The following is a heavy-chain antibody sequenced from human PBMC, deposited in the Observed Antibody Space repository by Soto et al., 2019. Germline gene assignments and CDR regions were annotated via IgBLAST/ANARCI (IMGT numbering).Heavy chain of an antibody. J-gene: IGHJ3*02. D-gene: IGHD3-22*01. Sequence: ASVKVSCKASGGTFSSYAISWVRQAPGQGLEWMGGIIPIFGTANYAQKFQGRVTITADKSTSTAYIELSSLRSEDTAVYYCARERPGSSGHDAFDIWGQGTMVTVSS. V-gene: IGHV1-69*06. CDR3: ARERPGSSGHDAFDI. CDR2: IIPIFGTA. CDR1: GGTFSSYA.